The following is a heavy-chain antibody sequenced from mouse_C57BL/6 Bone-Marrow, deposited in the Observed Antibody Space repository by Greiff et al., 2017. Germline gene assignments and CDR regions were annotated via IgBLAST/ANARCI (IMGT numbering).Heavy chain of an antibody. CDR3: ARLGTGTYAMDY. Sequence: VMLVESGAELVRPGTSVKMSCKASGYTFTNYWIGWAKQRPGHGLEWIGDIYPGGGYTNYNEKFKGKATLTADKSSSTAYMQFSSLTSEDSAIYCCARLGTGTYAMDYWGQGTSVTVSS. V-gene: IGHV1-63*01. J-gene: IGHJ4*01. D-gene: IGHD4-1*01. CDR2: IYPGGGYT. CDR1: GYTFTNYW.